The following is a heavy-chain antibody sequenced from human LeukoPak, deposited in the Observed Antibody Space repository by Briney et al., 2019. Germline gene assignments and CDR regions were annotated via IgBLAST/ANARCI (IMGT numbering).Heavy chain of an antibody. D-gene: IGHD6-13*01. J-gene: IGHJ4*02. CDR2: IYTSGST. CDR1: GGSISSGSYY. V-gene: IGHV4-61*02. CDR3: ARVGIAAAGAYYFDY. Sequence: SQTLSLTCTVSGGSISSGSYYWSWIRQPAGKGLEWIGRIYTSGSTNYNPSLKSRVTISVDTSKNQFSLKLSSVTAADTAVYYCARVGIAAAGAYYFDYWGQGTLVTVSS.